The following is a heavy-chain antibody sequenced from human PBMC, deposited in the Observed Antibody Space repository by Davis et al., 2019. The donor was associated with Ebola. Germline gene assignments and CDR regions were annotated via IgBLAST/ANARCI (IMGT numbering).Heavy chain of an antibody. CDR2: IYYSGST. V-gene: IGHV4-61*08. D-gene: IGHD1-26*01. Sequence: SETLSLPCTVSGGSISSGGYYWSWIRQPPGKGLEWIGYIYYSGSTNYNPSLKSRVTISVDTSKNQFSLKLSSVTAADTAVYYCARGEWELLYNWFDPWGQGTLVTVSS. CDR1: GGSISSGGYY. CDR3: ARGEWELLYNWFDP. J-gene: IGHJ5*02.